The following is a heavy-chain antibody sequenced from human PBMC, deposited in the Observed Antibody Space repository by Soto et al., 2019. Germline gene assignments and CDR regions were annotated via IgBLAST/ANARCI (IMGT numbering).Heavy chain of an antibody. Sequence: EVQLVESGGGLVKPGGSLRLSCAASGVTFSSYSMNWVRQAPGKGLEWVSSISGSSNYIYYADAVKGRFTISRDNAKNSLYLQINSLRAEDTAVYYCASGPHYYESQGYYFDYWGQGTLVTVSS. CDR2: ISGSSNYI. D-gene: IGHD3-22*01. CDR1: GVTFSSYS. CDR3: ASGPHYYESQGYYFDY. V-gene: IGHV3-21*01. J-gene: IGHJ4*02.